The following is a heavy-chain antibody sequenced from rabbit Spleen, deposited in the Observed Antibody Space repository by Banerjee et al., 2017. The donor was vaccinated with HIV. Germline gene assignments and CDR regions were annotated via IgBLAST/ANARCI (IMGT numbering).Heavy chain of an antibody. V-gene: IGHV1S45*01. CDR1: GVSFSSGYD. CDR2: IVPVFGST. CDR3: ARGDFCFNL. J-gene: IGHJ4*01. Sequence: EQLEESGGGLVKPEGSLTLTCKASGVSFSSGYDMCWVRQAPGKGLEWIACIVPVFGSTYYASWAKGRFAISKTSSTTVTLQMTSLTGADTTTYFCARGDFCFNLWGPGTLVTVS.